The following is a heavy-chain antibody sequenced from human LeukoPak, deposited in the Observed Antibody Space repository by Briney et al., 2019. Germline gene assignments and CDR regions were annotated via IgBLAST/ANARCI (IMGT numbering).Heavy chain of an antibody. J-gene: IGHJ6*02. CDR2: ISGSGGST. CDR3: AKYPSSGWPAHYYYYGMDV. V-gene: IGHV3-23*01. Sequence: GGSLRLSCAASGFTFSSYAMSWVRQAPGKGLEWVSAISGSGGSTYYADSVKGRFTISRDNSKNTLYLQMNSLRAEDTAVYYCAKYPSSGWPAHYYYYGMDVWGQGTTVTVSS. D-gene: IGHD6-19*01. CDR1: GFTFSSYA.